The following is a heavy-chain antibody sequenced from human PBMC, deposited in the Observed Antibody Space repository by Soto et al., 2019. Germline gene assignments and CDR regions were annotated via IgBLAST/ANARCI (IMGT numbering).Heavy chain of an antibody. D-gene: IGHD3-22*01. CDR2: IYHSGST. V-gene: IGHV4-30-2*01. CDR3: ARGTYDSSGYYYSEFDY. CDR1: GGSISSGGYS. J-gene: IGHJ4*02. Sequence: PSETLSLTCAVSGGSISSGGYSWSWIRQPPGKGLEWIGYIYHSGSTYYNPSLKSRVTISVDRSKNQFSLKLSSVTAADTAVYYCARGTYDSSGYYYSEFDYWGQGTLVTVSS.